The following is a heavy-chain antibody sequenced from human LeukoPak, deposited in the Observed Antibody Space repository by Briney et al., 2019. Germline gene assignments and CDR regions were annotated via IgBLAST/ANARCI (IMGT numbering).Heavy chain of an antibody. Sequence: GGSLRLSCAASGFTFSDYYMSWIRQAPGKGLEWVSYISSSGSTIYYADSVKGRFTISRDNAKNSLYLQMNSLRAEDTAVYYCARPSGYDYYDSSGYYYWGQGTLVTVSS. V-gene: IGHV3-11*01. CDR1: GFTFSDYY. D-gene: IGHD3-22*01. J-gene: IGHJ4*02. CDR2: ISSSGSTI. CDR3: ARPSGYDYYDSSGYYY.